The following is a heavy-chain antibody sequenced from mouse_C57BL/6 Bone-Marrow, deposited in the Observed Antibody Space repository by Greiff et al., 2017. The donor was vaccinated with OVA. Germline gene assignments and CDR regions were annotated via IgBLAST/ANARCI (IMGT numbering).Heavy chain of an antibody. CDR1: GYTFTGYW. CDR3: AREGYYGSSRYWYFDV. Sequence: VQLQQSGAELMKPGASVKLSCKATGYTFTGYWIEWVKQRPGHGLEWIGEILPGSGSTNYNEKFKGKAKFTADTSSNTASMQLSSLTAEDSAIYYCAREGYYGSSRYWYFDVWGTGTTVTVSS. D-gene: IGHD1-1*01. J-gene: IGHJ1*03. V-gene: IGHV1-9*01. CDR2: ILPGSGST.